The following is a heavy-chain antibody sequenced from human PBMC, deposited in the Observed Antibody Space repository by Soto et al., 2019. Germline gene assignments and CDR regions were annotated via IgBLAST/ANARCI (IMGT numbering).Heavy chain of an antibody. CDR1: GGTFSSYA. Sequence: QVQLVQSGAEVKKPGASVKVSCKASGGTFSSYAISGVRQAPGQGLEWMGGIIPIFGTAHYAQKFQGRVTITPDEATSTAYMELSSLRSEETAVYYCARSSTGGSGWFDPWGQGTLVTVSS. J-gene: IGHJ5*02. CDR3: ARSSTGGSGWFDP. CDR2: IIPIFGTA. D-gene: IGHD2-8*02. V-gene: IGHV1-69*01.